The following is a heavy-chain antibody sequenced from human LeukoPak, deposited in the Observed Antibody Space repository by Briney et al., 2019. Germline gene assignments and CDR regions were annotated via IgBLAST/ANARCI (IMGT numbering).Heavy chain of an antibody. Sequence: PSETLSLTCTVSGGSISSYYWSWIRQPPGKGLEWIGCIYYSGSTNYNPSLKSRVTISVDTSKNQFSLKLSSVTAADTAVYYCARADYDILTGYPYYFDYWGQGTLVTVSS. CDR1: GGSISSYY. CDR3: ARADYDILTGYPYYFDY. V-gene: IGHV4-59*01. J-gene: IGHJ4*02. CDR2: IYYSGST. D-gene: IGHD3-9*01.